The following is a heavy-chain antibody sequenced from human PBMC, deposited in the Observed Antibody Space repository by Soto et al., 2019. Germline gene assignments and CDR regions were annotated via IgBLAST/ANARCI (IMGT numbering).Heavy chain of an antibody. V-gene: IGHV3-74*01. D-gene: IGHD1-26*01. CDR2: INSDGSST. J-gene: IGHJ5*02. CDR3: ARGLMGAYNWFDP. Sequence: LRLSCAASGFTFSSYWMHWVRQAPGKGLIYVSRINSDGSSTNYADSVKGRFTISRDNAKNTLYLQMSSLRAEDTAVYYCARGLMGAYNWFDPWGQGTLVTVSS. CDR1: GFTFSSYW.